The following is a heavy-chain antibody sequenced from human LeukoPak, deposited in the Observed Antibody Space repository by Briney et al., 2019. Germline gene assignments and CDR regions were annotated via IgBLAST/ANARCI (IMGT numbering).Heavy chain of an antibody. D-gene: IGHD6-13*01. CDR1: GGSFSGYY. CDR2: INHSGST. J-gene: IGHJ4*02. V-gene: IGHV4-34*01. CDR3: ARAGYSSSWSDYFDY. Sequence: SETLSLTCAVYGGSFSGYYWSWIRQPPGKGLEWSGEINHSGSTNYNPSLKSRVTISVDTSKNQFSLKLSSVTAADTAVYYCARAGYSSSWSDYFDYWGQGTLVTVSS.